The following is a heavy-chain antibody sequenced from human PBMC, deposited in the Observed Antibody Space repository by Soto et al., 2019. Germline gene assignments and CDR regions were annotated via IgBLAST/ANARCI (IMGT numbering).Heavy chain of an antibody. CDR3: AKAYYSNYYYYGMDV. CDR2: ISGSGGST. V-gene: IGHV3-23*01. CDR1: GFTFSSYA. D-gene: IGHD4-4*01. J-gene: IGHJ6*02. Sequence: GWSLRLSCAASGFTFSSYAMSWVRQAPGKGLEWVSAISGSGGSTYYADSVKGRFTISRDNSKDTLYLQMNSLRAEDTAVYYCAKAYYSNYYYYGMDVWGQGTTVTVSS.